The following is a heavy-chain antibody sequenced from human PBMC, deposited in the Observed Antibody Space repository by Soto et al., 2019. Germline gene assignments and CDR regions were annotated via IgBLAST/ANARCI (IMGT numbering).Heavy chain of an antibody. J-gene: IGHJ3*01. CDR1: GFTFTNSA. Sequence: ASVKVSCKTSGFTFTNSAVQWVRQARGQRLEWIGWIIVASGRTNYAREVQERVTISRDTSTSTAYMELSGLRSEDTAVYYCVAELYSGGGCCSFDFWGQGTMVTVSS. D-gene: IGHD2-21*02. CDR3: VAELYSGGGCCSFDF. V-gene: IGHV1-58*01. CDR2: IIVASGRT.